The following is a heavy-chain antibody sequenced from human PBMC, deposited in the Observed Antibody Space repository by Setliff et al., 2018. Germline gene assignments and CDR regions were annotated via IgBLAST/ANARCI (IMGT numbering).Heavy chain of an antibody. J-gene: IGHJ5*02. D-gene: IGHD1-1*01. V-gene: IGHV4-61*03. CDR3: ARDVWGAGTGWFDP. CDR1: GGSISSGSYY. CDR2: IDPSGNT. Sequence: SETLSLTCTVSGGSISSGSYYWGWIRQPPRRGLEWIGHIDPSGNTNYHPSLKSRVTLSLDTSKNHLSLNLTSVTAADTAVYYCARDVWGAGTGWFDPWGLGILVTVSS.